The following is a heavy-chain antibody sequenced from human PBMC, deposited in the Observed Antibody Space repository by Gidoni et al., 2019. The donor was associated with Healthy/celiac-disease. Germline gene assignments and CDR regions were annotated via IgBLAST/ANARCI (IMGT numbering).Heavy chain of an antibody. CDR1: GGSFSGYY. Sequence: QVQLQQWGAGLLKPSETLSLTCAVFGGSFSGYYWSWIRQPPGKGLEWIGEINHSGSTNYNPSLKSRVTISVDTSKNQFSLKLSSVTAADTAVYYCARLYTGDGRNYWGQGTLVTVSS. J-gene: IGHJ4*02. D-gene: IGHD7-27*01. CDR2: INHSGST. CDR3: ARLYTGDGRNY. V-gene: IGHV4-34*01.